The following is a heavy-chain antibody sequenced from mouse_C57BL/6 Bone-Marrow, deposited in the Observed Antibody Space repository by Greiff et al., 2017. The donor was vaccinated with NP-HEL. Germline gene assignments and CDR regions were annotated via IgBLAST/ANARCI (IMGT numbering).Heavy chain of an antibody. D-gene: IGHD1-1*01. CDR3: ARHEEGPGSSPYYFDY. V-gene: IGHV1-62-2*01. Sequence: VQLQQSGAELVKPGASVKLSCKASGYTFTEYTIHWVKQRSGQGLEWIGWFYPGSGSIKYNEKFKDKATLTADKSSSTVYMELSRLTSEDAAVYFCARHEEGPGSSPYYFDYWGQGTTLTVSS. CDR1: GYTFTEYT. J-gene: IGHJ2*01. CDR2: FYPGSGSI.